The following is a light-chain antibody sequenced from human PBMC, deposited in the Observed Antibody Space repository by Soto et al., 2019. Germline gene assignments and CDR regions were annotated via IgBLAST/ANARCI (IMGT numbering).Light chain of an antibody. CDR2: GAS. CDR1: QSVSSN. J-gene: IGKJ1*01. CDR3: QQRSNWSGT. Sequence: EIVMTQCPATLSVSPGARATLSCRASQSVSSNLAWYQQKPGQAPRLLIYGASSRATGIPDRFSGSGSGTEFTLTISRLEPEDFAVYYCQQRSNWSGTFGQGTKVDIK. V-gene: IGKV3D-20*02.